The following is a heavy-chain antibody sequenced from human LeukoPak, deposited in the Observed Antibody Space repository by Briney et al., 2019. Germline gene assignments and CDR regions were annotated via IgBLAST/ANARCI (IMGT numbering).Heavy chain of an antibody. CDR2: ISYDGSNE. CDR3: AKALGDYFDY. Sequence: GGSLRLSCAASGFTFTTYSMTWVRQAPGKGLEWLSFISYDGSNEYSADSVKGRFTISRDNSKNTLYLQMNSLRAEDTAVYYCAKALGDYFDYWGQGTLVTVSS. D-gene: IGHD3-16*01. V-gene: IGHV3-30*18. J-gene: IGHJ4*02. CDR1: GFTFTTYS.